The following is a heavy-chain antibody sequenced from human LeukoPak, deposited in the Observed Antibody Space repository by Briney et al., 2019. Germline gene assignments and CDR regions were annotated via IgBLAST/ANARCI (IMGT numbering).Heavy chain of an antibody. J-gene: IGHJ4*02. V-gene: IGHV3-74*01. Sequence: PGRSLRLSCAASGFTFDDYVMHWVRQAPGKGLVWVSRINSDGSSTSYADSVKGRFTISRDNAKNTLYLQMNSLRAEDTAVYYCAREYSSGWPGGFDYWGQGTLVTVSS. D-gene: IGHD6-19*01. CDR1: GFTFDDYV. CDR2: INSDGSST. CDR3: AREYSSGWPGGFDY.